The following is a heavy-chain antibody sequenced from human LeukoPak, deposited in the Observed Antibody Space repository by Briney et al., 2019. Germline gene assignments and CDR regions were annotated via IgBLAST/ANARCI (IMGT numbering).Heavy chain of an antibody. Sequence: GGSLRLSCAASGFSFDDYGMCWVRQAPGKGLEWGSGINWNGGSTGYADSVKGRFTISRDNAKNSLYLQMNSLRAEDTALYYCARGSGIIVAGSAFDNWGQGTMVTVSS. V-gene: IGHV3-20*04. CDR3: ARGSGIIVAGSAFDN. D-gene: IGHD6-19*01. CDR2: INWNGGST. CDR1: GFSFDDYG. J-gene: IGHJ3*02.